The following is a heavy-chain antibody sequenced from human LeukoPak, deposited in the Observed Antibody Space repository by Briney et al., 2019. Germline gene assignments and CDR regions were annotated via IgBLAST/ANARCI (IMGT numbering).Heavy chain of an antibody. D-gene: IGHD4-23*01. Sequence: GGSLRLSCVASGFTFSNYWMTWVRQAPGKGLEWVASINQGGSEEYYVDSVKGRFTISRDNAQNSLYLQMNSLRADGTAVYYCASRNYGGSPVPLDFWGQGTLVTVSS. CDR3: ASRNYGGSPVPLDF. CDR1: GFTFSNYW. CDR2: INQGGSEE. J-gene: IGHJ4*02. V-gene: IGHV3-7*01.